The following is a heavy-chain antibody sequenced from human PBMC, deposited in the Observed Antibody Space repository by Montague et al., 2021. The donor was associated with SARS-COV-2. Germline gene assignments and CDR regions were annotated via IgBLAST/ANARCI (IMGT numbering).Heavy chain of an antibody. D-gene: IGHD3-22*01. CDR1: GGSISSSGYY. J-gene: IGHJ3*02. V-gene: IGHV4-39*01. CDR2: IYYSGST. Sequence: SETLSLTCTVSGGSISSSGYYWGWLRQPPGKGLEWIGSIYYSGSTYYNPSLKSRVTISVDTSKNQFSLKLSSVTAADTAVFYCARFPTSYYYDSKAAPATPDAFDIWGQGTMVTVSS. CDR3: ARFPTSYYYDSKAAPATPDAFDI.